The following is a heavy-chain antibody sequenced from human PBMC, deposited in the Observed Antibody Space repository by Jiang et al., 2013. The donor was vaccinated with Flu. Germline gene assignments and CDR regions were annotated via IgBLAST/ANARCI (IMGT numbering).Heavy chain of an antibody. D-gene: IGHD1-7*01. V-gene: IGHV4-31*03. Sequence: PGLVKPSQTLSLTCTVSGGSISSNSYYWSWIRQHPGKGLEWIGYIYYSGSTYYNPSLKSRVTISVDTSKNQFSLKLSSVTAADTAVYYCARSTWKLELPADYFDYWGQGTPGH. CDR1: GGSISSNSYY. J-gene: IGHJ4*02. CDR3: ARSTWKLELPADYFDY. CDR2: IYYSGST.